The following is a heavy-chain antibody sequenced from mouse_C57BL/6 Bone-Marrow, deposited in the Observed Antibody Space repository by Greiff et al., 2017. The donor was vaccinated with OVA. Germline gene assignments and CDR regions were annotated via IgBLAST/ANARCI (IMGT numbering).Heavy chain of an antibody. V-gene: IGHV1-50*01. Sequence: QVQLQQPGAELVKPGASVKLSCKASGYTFTSYWMQWVKQRPGQGLEWIGEIDPSDSYTNYNQKFKGKATLTVDTSSSTAYMQLSSLTSEDSAVDYCANNVSSYAYLDYWGQGTTLTVSS. CDR3: ANNVSSYAYLDY. J-gene: IGHJ2*01. CDR1: GYTFTSYW. CDR2: IDPSDSYT. D-gene: IGHD1-1*01.